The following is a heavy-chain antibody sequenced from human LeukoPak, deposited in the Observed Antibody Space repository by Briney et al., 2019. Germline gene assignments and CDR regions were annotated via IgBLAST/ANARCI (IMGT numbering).Heavy chain of an antibody. CDR1: GFTFDDYA. CDR2: ISWNSGSI. Sequence: GGSLRLSCAASGFTFDDYAMHWVRQAPGKGLEWVSGISWNSGSIGYADSVKGRYTISRDNAKNSLYLQMNSLRAEDTALYYCAKDALDGYDYYYGMDVWGQGTTVTVSS. V-gene: IGHV3-9*01. J-gene: IGHJ6*02. D-gene: IGHD5-24*01. CDR3: AKDALDGYDYYYGMDV.